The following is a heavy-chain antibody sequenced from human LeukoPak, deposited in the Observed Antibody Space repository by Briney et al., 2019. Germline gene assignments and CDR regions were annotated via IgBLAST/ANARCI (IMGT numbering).Heavy chain of an antibody. CDR2: IYYSGST. D-gene: IGHD3-22*01. J-gene: IGHJ4*02. CDR1: GGSISSSSYY. CDR3: ARQNARITMIVVASDY. Sequence: SETLSLTCTVSGGSISSSSYYWGWIRQPPGKRLEWIGSIYYSGSTYYNPSLKSRVTISVDTSKNQFSLELSSVTAADTAVYYCARQNARITMIVVASDYWGQGTLITVSS. V-gene: IGHV4-39*01.